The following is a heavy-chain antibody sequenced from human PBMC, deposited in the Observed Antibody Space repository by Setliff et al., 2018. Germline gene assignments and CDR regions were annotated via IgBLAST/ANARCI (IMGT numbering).Heavy chain of an antibody. Sequence: SETLSLTCTVSGGSVSSSGYYWGWIRQPPGKGLEWIGKMYFGGNTYVNPSLTSRVTISGDMSKNQFSLKLRSVTAADTAFYYCAGEKLGATNEIDPWGQGTLVTVSS. CDR2: MYFGGNT. CDR3: AGEKLGATNEIDP. CDR1: GGSVSSSGYY. D-gene: IGHD1-26*01. V-gene: IGHV4-39*07. J-gene: IGHJ5*02.